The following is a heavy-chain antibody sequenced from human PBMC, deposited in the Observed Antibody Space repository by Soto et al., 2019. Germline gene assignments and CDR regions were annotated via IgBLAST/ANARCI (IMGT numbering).Heavy chain of an antibody. J-gene: IGHJ5*02. CDR2: IYHSGSP. CDR3: ARKSYYDAYHFDP. V-gene: IGHV4-4*02. Sequence: QVQLQESGPGLVKPSGTLSLTCAVSGGSLSPTHWWTWVRQPPGTCLEWIGEIYHSGSPNYPPPRKGRVTIAGDNSKNQFSLKRSSVTAADTAVEYWARKSYYDAYHFDPWGQGTLVTVSS. CDR1: GGSLSPTHW. D-gene: IGHD3-22*01.